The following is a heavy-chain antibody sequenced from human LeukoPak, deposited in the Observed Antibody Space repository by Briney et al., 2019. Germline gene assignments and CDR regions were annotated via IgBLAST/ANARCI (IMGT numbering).Heavy chain of an antibody. Sequence: YPSETLSLTCTVSGGSISSGSYYWGWIRQPPGKGLEWIGSIYYSGSTYYNPSLKSRVTISVDTSKNQFSLKLSSVTAADTAVYYCARHRRYGSGSYYTPNWFDPWGQGTLVTVSS. CDR3: ARHRRYGSGSYYTPNWFDP. CDR1: GGSISSGSYY. D-gene: IGHD3-10*01. J-gene: IGHJ5*02. V-gene: IGHV4-39*01. CDR2: IYYSGST.